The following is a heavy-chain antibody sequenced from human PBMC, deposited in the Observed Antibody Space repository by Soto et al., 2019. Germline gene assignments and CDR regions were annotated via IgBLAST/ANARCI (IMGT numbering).Heavy chain of an antibody. D-gene: IGHD6-19*01. V-gene: IGHV4-39*07. Sequence: SETLSLTGSVSGDDITAGGYYWGLIRKHPGRGLEGLWSCYSSGAIIYNPSLKSRLSISGDTSRNQCSMTLTSVTAADTALYYCARMYRSGSAWFHPCGQGTLVT. CDR1: GDDITAGGYY. CDR2: CYSSGAI. CDR3: ARMYRSGSAWFHP. J-gene: IGHJ5*02.